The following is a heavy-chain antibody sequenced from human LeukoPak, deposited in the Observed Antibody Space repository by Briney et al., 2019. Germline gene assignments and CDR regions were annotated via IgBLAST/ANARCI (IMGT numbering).Heavy chain of an antibody. Sequence: GRSLRLSCAASGLTFSSYGMPWVRQAPGQGLEWVAVISYDGSKKYYADSVKGRFTISRDNSKNTLYLQMNSLRAEDTAVYYCATDMVVVVAATSAFDIWGQGTMVTVSS. CDR1: GLTFSSYG. CDR3: ATDMVVVVAATSAFDI. J-gene: IGHJ3*02. CDR2: ISYDGSKK. D-gene: IGHD2-15*01. V-gene: IGHV3-30*03.